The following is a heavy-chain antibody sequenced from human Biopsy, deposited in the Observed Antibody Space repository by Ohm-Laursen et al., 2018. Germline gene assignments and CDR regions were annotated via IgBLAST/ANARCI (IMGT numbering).Heavy chain of an antibody. V-gene: IGHV3-23*01. CDR2: INGSGGST. D-gene: IGHD3-3*01. Sequence: SLRFSCAASGFTFSSHAMSWVRQAPGKGLECVSLINGSGGSTYYADPVKGRFTISRDNSKNTLYLQMNSPRAEDTAMYYCARDLYDFCGGCPFDPWGQGTLVTVSP. CDR3: ARDLYDFCGGCPFDP. CDR1: GFTFSSHA. J-gene: IGHJ5*02.